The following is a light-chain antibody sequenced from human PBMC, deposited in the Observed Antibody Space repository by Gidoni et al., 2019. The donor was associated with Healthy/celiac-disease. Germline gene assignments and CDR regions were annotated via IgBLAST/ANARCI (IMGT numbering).Light chain of an antibody. CDR2: AAS. V-gene: IGKV1-39*01. CDR3: QQSYSTFMYT. Sequence: DIQMTQSPSSLSASVGDRVTITCRASQSISSYLNWCQQKPGKAPKLLIYAASSLQSGVPSRFSGSGSGTDFTLTISSLQPEDFATYYCQQSYSTFMYTFGQXTKLEIK. J-gene: IGKJ2*01. CDR1: QSISSY.